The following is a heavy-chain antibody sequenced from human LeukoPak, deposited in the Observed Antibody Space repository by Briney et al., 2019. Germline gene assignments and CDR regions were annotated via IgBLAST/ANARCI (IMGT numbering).Heavy chain of an antibody. CDR3: TQSSGWTEY. Sequence: SETLSLTSTVSGGSISSSSYYWGWIRQPPGKGLEWIGSIYYSGSTYYNPSLKSRVTISVDTSKNQFSLKLSSVTAADTAVYYCTQSSGWTEYWGQGTLVTVSS. J-gene: IGHJ4*02. V-gene: IGHV4-39*01. CDR2: IYYSGST. D-gene: IGHD6-19*01. CDR1: GGSISSSSYY.